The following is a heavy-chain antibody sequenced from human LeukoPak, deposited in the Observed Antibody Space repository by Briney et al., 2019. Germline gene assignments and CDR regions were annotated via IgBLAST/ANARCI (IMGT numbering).Heavy chain of an antibody. CDR3: ARTGSTTVTTGGDDY. V-gene: IGHV4-34*01. CDR2: INHSGST. CDR1: GGSFSGYY. J-gene: IGHJ4*02. D-gene: IGHD4-17*01. Sequence: PSETLSLTCAVYGGSFSGYYWSWIRQPPGKGLEWIGEINHSGSTNYNPSLKSRVTISVDTSKNRFSLKLSSVIAADTAVYYCARTGSTTVTTGGDDYWGQGTLVTVSS.